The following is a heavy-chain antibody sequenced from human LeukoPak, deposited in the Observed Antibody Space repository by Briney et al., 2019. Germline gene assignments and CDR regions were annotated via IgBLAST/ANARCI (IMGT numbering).Heavy chain of an antibody. Sequence: GGSLRLSCAASGFTFSSYAMSWVRQAPGKGLEWVSAIISSGVSTYYADSVKGRFTISRENSNNTLYLQMNSLRAEDTAVYYCAKGGRTGTTGEIYYYYGMDVWGQGTTVTVPS. D-gene: IGHD1-7*01. J-gene: IGHJ6*02. CDR1: GFTFSSYA. CDR2: IISSGVST. V-gene: IGHV3-23*01. CDR3: AKGGRTGTTGEIYYYYGMDV.